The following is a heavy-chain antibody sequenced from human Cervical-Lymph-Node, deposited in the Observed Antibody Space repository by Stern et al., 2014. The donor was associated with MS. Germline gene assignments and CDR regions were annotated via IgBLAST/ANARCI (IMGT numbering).Heavy chain of an antibody. CDR1: GYSFTANW. CDR3: ARDYGDYAFDY. J-gene: IGHJ4*02. D-gene: IGHD4-17*01. V-gene: IGHV5-51*01. CDR2: IYPGDSDT. Sequence: VQLGESGAEVKKPGESLKISCKGSGYSFTANWIAWVRQMPGTGLERMGIIYPGDSDTRYSPSFQGQVTISADKAIGAAYLQWSSLKASDTAMYYCARDYGDYAFDYWGQGTLVTVSS.